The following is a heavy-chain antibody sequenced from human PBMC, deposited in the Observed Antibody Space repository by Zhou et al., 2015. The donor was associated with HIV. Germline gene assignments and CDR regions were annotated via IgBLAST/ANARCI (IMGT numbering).Heavy chain of an antibody. D-gene: IGHD3-9*01. CDR2: MNPNSGNT. CDR1: GYTFTSYD. V-gene: IGHV1-8*01. CDR3: ARGVLRYFDWSLKHTNWFDP. Sequence: QVQLVQSGAEVKKPGASVKVSCKASGYTFTSYDINWVRQATGQGLEWMGWMNPNSGNTGYAQKFQGRVTMTRNTSISTAYMELSSLRSEDTAVYYCARGVLRYFDWSLKHTNWFDPWGQGTLVTVSS. J-gene: IGHJ5*02.